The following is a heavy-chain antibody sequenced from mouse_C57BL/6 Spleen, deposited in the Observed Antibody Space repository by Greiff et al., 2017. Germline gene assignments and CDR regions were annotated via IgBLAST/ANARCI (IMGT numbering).Heavy chain of an antibody. CDR2: IDPSDSET. CDR1: GYTFTSYW. J-gene: IGHJ1*03. D-gene: IGHD4-1*01. CDR3: AIFWDVGYFDV. V-gene: IGHV1-52*01. Sequence: QVQLQQPGAELVRPGSSVTLSCKASGYTFTSYWMHWVKQRPIQGLEWIGNIDPSDSETPYNPKFKDQATLTVDKSSRTAYMQLSSLTSADSSDYYRAIFWDVGYFDVWGTGTTVTVSS.